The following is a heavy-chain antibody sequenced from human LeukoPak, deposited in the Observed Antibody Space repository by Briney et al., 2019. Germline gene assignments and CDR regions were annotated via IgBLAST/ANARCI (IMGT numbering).Heavy chain of an antibody. CDR1: GFSVSSNY. CDR2: ISTSSSYI. Sequence: PGGSLRLSCAASGFSVSSNYMSWVRQAPGRGLEWVSSISTSSSYIYYADSVKGRFTISRDNAKNSLYLQMNSLRAADTAVYYCARGFVSVSGTPGPLRYWGQGTLVTVSS. J-gene: IGHJ4*02. D-gene: IGHD6-19*01. CDR3: ARGFVSVSGTPGPLRY. V-gene: IGHV3-21*01.